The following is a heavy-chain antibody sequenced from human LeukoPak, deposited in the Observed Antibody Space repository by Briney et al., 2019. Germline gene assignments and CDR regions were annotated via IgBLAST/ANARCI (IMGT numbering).Heavy chain of an antibody. Sequence: GGSLRLSCAASGFSFSNAWMNWVRQGPGKWLEWVGRIKTKSDGATTDYAAPVKGRFTISRDNAKNTLYLQMNSLGAEDTAVYYCAMVRGVSFDYWGQGTLVTVSS. D-gene: IGHD3-10*01. CDR1: GFSFSNAW. CDR3: AMVRGVSFDY. V-gene: IGHV3-15*05. CDR2: IKTKSDGATT. J-gene: IGHJ4*02.